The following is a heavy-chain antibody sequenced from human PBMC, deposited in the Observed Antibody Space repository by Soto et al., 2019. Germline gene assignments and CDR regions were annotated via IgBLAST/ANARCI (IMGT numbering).Heavy chain of an antibody. CDR2: IWYDGSNK. J-gene: IGHJ1*01. CDR1: GFTFSSYG. V-gene: IGHV3-33*01. CDR3: ARPNCGGDCYSGPYFQH. D-gene: IGHD2-21*02. Sequence: GGSLRLSCAASGFTFSSYGMHWVRQAPGKGLEWVAVIWYDGSNKYYADSVKGRFTISRDNSKNTLYLQVNSLRAEDTAVYYCARPNCGGDCYSGPYFQHWGQGTLVTVSS.